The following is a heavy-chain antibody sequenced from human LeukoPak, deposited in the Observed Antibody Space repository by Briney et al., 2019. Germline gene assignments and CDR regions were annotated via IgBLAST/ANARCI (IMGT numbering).Heavy chain of an antibody. Sequence: ASVKVSCKVSGYTLTELSMHWVRQAPGKGLEWMGGFDPEDGETIYAQKFQGRVTMTEDTSTDTAYMELSSLRSEDTAVYYCATSALLWFGELMDYWGQGTLVTVSS. CDR2: FDPEDGET. J-gene: IGHJ4*02. CDR3: ATSALLWFGELMDY. D-gene: IGHD3-10*01. CDR1: GYTLTELS. V-gene: IGHV1-24*01.